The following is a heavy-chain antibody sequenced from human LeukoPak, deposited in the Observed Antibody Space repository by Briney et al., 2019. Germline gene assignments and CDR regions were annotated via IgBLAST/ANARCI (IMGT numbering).Heavy chain of an antibody. CDR2: ISDSGDYT. Sequence: GGSLTLSCAGSGFTFSIYAMSWVRQAPGQGLEWVSVISDSGDYTSYADSVRGRFTISRDNSRNTLYLQMISLRPEDTAVYYCAKDTSIGKYCTNGVCSPFDYWGQGTLVTVSS. D-gene: IGHD2-8*01. V-gene: IGHV3-23*01. J-gene: IGHJ4*02. CDR1: GFTFSIYA. CDR3: AKDTSIGKYCTNGVCSPFDY.